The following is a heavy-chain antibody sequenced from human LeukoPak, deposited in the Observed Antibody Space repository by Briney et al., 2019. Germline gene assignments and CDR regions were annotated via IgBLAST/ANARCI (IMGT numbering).Heavy chain of an antibody. J-gene: IGHJ4*02. V-gene: IGHV4-38-2*02. CDR1: GYSISSNYY. D-gene: IGHD1-26*01. CDR3: ARVVGATQLDY. CDR2: MFHSGTT. Sequence: SETLSLTCTVSGYSISSNYYRAWIRQPPGKGLEWIGNMFHSGTTAYNPSLKSRGTISKDTSKNQFSLNLRFVTAADTAVYYCARVVGATQLDYWGQGILVTVSS.